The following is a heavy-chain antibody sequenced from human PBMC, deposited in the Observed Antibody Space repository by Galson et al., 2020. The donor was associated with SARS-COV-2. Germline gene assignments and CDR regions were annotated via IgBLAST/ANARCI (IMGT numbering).Heavy chain of an antibody. CDR1: GGSINIYY. CDR2: LYYGGKT. J-gene: IGHJ4*02. Sequence: ASETLSLTCTVSGGSINIYYWSWIRQPPGKGLEWIGYLYYGGKTNYNPSLKSRDTISVDTSKSQFSLTLSSVTAADTAVYYCARLPVVRGVDYWGQGILVTVSS. D-gene: IGHD3-10*01. CDR3: ARLPVVRGVDY. V-gene: IGHV4-59*01.